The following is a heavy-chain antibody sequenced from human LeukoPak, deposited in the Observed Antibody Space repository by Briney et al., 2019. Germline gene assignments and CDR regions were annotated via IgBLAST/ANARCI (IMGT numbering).Heavy chain of an antibody. CDR1: GGSFSGYY. CDR3: ARGTRYSEGVNWFDP. D-gene: IGHD6-13*01. Sequence: EPSETLSLTCAVYGGSFSGYYWSWIRQPPGKGLEWIGEINHSGSTNYNPSLKSRVTISVDTSKNQFSLKLSSVTAADTAVYYCARGTRYSEGVNWFDPWGQGTLVTVSS. V-gene: IGHV4-34*01. CDR2: INHSGST. J-gene: IGHJ5*02.